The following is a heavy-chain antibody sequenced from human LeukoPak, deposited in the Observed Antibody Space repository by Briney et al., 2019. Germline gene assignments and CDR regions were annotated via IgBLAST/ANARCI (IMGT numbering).Heavy chain of an antibody. CDR2: MNHNSGNT. D-gene: IGHD3-3*01. Sequence: ASVTVSCKASGYTFTSYDINWVRPATGQGLEWMGWMNHNSGNTGYAQKFQGRVTITRNTSISTAYMELSSLRSEDTAVYYCAANLRHYDFWSGSYYYYYMDVWGKGTTVTVSS. CDR1: GYTFTSYD. CDR3: AANLRHYDFWSGSYYYYYMDV. J-gene: IGHJ6*03. V-gene: IGHV1-8*03.